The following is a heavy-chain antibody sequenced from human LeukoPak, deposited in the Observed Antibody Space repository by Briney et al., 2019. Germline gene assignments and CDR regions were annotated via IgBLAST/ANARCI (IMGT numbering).Heavy chain of an antibody. CDR1: LYTLPRYG. CDR3: ARLRTYYNFWSGYSYDAFDI. J-gene: IGHJ3*02. D-gene: IGHD3-3*01. Sequence: ASEKVSCKASLYTLPRYGISGVRQAPRQGLEWMGWVSAYNGDTHYAQRLQGTVTLTTDTSPSTAHMELRSLRSDDTAVYYCARLRTYYNFWSGYSYDAFDIWGQGTMVTVSS. V-gene: IGHV1-18*01. CDR2: VSAYNGDT.